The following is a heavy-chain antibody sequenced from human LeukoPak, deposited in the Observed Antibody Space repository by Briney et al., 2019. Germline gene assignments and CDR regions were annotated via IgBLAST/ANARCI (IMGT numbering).Heavy chain of an antibody. CDR1: GGSISSYY. J-gene: IGHJ3*02. CDR2: IYYSGST. Sequence: SETLSLTCTVSGGSISSYYWSWIRQPPGKGLEWIGYIYYSGSTNYNPSLKSRVTISVDTSKNQFSLKLSSVTAADTAVYYCARGRGRTLRYGSGSYFLGAFDIWGQGTMVTVSS. D-gene: IGHD3-10*01. CDR3: ARGRGRTLRYGSGSYFLGAFDI. V-gene: IGHV4-59*12.